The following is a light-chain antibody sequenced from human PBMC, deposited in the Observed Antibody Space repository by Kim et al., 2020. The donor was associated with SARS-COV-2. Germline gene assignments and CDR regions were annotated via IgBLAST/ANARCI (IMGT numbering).Light chain of an antibody. CDR1: SANIGAGYD. Sequence: RVTNSCTGSSANIGAGYDVHWYQQLPGTAPKLLIYGNSNRPSGVPDRFSGSKSGTSASLAITGLQAEDEADYYCQSYDSSLSEGVFGGGTQLTVL. J-gene: IGLJ2*01. V-gene: IGLV1-40*01. CDR2: GNS. CDR3: QSYDSSLSEGV.